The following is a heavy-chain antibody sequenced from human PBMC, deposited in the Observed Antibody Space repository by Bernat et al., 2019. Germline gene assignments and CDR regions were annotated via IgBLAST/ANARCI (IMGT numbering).Heavy chain of an antibody. CDR1: GFTFSGSA. J-gene: IGHJ4*02. V-gene: IGHV3-73*01. Sequence: EVQLVESGGGLVQPGGSLKLSCAASGFTFSGSAMHWVRQASGKGLEWVGRIISKANSDETAYAASVKGRFTISRDDSKNTAYLQMNSLKTEDTAVYYCTTPTATLDYWGQGTLVTVSS. CDR3: TTPTATLDY. D-gene: IGHD1-1*01. CDR2: IISKANSDET.